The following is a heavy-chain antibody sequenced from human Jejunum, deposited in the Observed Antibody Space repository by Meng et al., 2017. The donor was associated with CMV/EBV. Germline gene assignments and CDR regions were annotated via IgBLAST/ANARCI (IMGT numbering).Heavy chain of an antibody. CDR1: NQSISSTNW. J-gene: IGHJ4*02. CDR3: ARIHGGAGWNFVDY. Sequence: SNQSISSTNWCTWIRQPPGKGLEWIGYIYYAGNFYYNPSLKSRVTMSVDTSRNQFSMQLTSMTAEDTAVYYCARIHGGAGWNFVDYWGQGVLVTVSS. D-gene: IGHD1-7*01. CDR2: IYYAGNF. V-gene: IGHV4-28*02.